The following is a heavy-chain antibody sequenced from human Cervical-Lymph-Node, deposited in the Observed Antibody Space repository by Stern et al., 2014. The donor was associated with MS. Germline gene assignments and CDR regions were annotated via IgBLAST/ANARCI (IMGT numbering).Heavy chain of an antibody. CDR3: AIGGSGSYYALDY. D-gene: IGHD1-26*01. CDR2: ISATGGST. CDR1: GFTFSSYA. V-gene: IGHV3-23*04. Sequence: EVQLVESGGGLARPGGSLRLSCTTSGFTFSSYAMNWVRQAPGKGLEWVSTISATGGSTYYADSVKGRFTISRDNSRKTLYLQLNSLRAEDTAVYYCAIGGSGSYYALDYWGQGTLVTVSS. J-gene: IGHJ4*02.